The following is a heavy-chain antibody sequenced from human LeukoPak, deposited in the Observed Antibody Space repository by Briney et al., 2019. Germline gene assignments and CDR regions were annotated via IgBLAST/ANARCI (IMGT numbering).Heavy chain of an antibody. D-gene: IGHD5-18*01. Sequence: SETLSLTCAVYGGSFSGYYWSWIRQPPGKGLEWIGEINHSGSTNYNPSLKSRVTISVDTSKNQFSLKLSSVTAADTAVYYCARGRRGGYSYGYPFDYWGQGTLVTVS. CDR3: ARGRRGGYSYGYPFDY. CDR1: GGSFSGYY. J-gene: IGHJ4*02. CDR2: INHSGST. V-gene: IGHV4-34*01.